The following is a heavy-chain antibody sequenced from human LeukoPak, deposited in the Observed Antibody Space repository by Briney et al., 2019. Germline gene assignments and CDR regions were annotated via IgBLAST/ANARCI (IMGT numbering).Heavy chain of an antibody. CDR2: TSGDGGAT. CDR3: ARDWSGSGRSIDY. CDR1: GFTFSSYA. J-gene: IGHJ4*02. D-gene: IGHD3-10*01. Sequence: GGSLRLSCAASGFTFSSYAMSWVRQSTGKGLEWVSSTSGDGGATYYSNSVKGRFTISGDNAKNSLYLQMNSLRVDDTAVYYCARDWSGSGRSIDYWGQGALVTVSS. V-gene: IGHV3-23*01.